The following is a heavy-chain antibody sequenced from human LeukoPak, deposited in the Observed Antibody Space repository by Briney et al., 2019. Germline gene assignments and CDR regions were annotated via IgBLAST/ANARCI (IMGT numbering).Heavy chain of an antibody. CDR2: INHSGST. CDR3: ARGPARAYIEVVVAAFDY. V-gene: IGHV4-34*01. Sequence: PSETLSLTCAVYGGSFSGYYWSWIRQPPGKGLEWIGEINHSGSTNYNPSLKSRVTISVDTSKNQFSLKLSSVTAADTAVYYCARGPARAYIEVVVAAFDYWGQGTLVTVSS. J-gene: IGHJ4*02. D-gene: IGHD2-15*01. CDR1: GGSFSGYY.